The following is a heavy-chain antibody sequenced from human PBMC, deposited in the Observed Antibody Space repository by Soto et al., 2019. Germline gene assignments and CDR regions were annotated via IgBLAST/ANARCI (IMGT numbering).Heavy chain of an antibody. CDR3: ARPTTVIYFDY. J-gene: IGHJ4*02. CDR2: ISGSGGST. V-gene: IGHV3-23*01. Sequence: SCVSQAPGKGLECVSAISGSGGSTYYADSVNGRFTISRDNSKDTLYLQMNSLRAEYTALDYCARPTTVIYFDYWGQGTLVIVFS. D-gene: IGHD4-17*01.